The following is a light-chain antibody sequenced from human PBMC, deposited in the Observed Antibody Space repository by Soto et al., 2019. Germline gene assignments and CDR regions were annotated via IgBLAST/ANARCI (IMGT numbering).Light chain of an antibody. CDR3: SSFTTDSTYV. CDR2: TVS. CDR1: SSDVGANIF. Sequence: QSALTQPASVSGSPGQSITISCTGTSSDVGANIFVSWYQQHPGKVPKLMIYTVSSRPSGVSQRFSGSKSGNTASLTISGLLAEDEADYYCSSFTTDSTYVFGTGTKLTVL. V-gene: IGLV2-14*01. J-gene: IGLJ1*01.